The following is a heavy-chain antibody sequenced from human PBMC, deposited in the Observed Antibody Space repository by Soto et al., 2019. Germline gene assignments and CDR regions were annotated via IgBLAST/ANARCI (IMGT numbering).Heavy chain of an antibody. CDR3: ARAQGGSSWRVYLNWFDP. J-gene: IGHJ5*02. Sequence: SETLSLTCAVYGGSFSGYYWSWIRQPPGRGLEWIGEINHSGSTNYNPSLKSRVTISVDTSKNQFSLKLSSVTAADTAVYYCARAQGGSSWRVYLNWFDPWGQGTLVTVS. D-gene: IGHD6-13*01. CDR1: GGSFSGYY. CDR2: INHSGST. V-gene: IGHV4-34*01.